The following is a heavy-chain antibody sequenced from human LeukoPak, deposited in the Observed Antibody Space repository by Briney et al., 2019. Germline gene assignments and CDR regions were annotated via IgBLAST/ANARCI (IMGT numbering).Heavy chain of an antibody. CDR2: IKSKTDGGTT. V-gene: IGHV3-15*01. CDR3: TTVRPLGGVIVSY. J-gene: IGHJ4*02. CDR1: GFTFSNAW. D-gene: IGHD3-16*02. Sequence: GGSLRLSCAASGFTFSNAWMSWVRQAPGKGLKWVGRIKSKTDGGTTDYAAPVKGRFTISRDDSKNTLYLQINSLKTEDTAVYYCTTVRPLGGVIVSYWGQGTLVTVSS.